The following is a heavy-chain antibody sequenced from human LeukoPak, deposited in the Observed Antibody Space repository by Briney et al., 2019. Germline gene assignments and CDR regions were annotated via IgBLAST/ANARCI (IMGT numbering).Heavy chain of an antibody. D-gene: IGHD6-13*01. J-gene: IGHJ5*02. Sequence: GESLKIPCKGSGYSFTRYWIGWVRQMPGKGLEGMGIIHPGDSDTRYSPSFQGQVTISADKSISTAYLQWSSLKASDTAMYYCARQTSSSWKVLTNWFDPWGQGTLVTVSS. CDR1: GYSFTRYW. V-gene: IGHV5-51*01. CDR2: IHPGDSDT. CDR3: ARQTSSSWKVLTNWFDP.